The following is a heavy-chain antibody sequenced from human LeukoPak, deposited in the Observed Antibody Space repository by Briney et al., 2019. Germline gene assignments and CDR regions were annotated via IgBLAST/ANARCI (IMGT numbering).Heavy chain of an antibody. J-gene: IGHJ2*01. V-gene: IGHV4-59*08. CDR3: ARPYSSGWYNWYFDL. CDR2: IYYSGST. D-gene: IGHD6-19*01. CDR1: GGSTSSYY. Sequence: SETLSLTCTVSGGSTSSYYWSWIRQPPGKGLEWIGNIYYSGSTNYNPSLKSRVTISVDTSKNQFSLKLSSVTAADTAVYYCARPYSSGWYNWYFDLWGRGTLVTVSS.